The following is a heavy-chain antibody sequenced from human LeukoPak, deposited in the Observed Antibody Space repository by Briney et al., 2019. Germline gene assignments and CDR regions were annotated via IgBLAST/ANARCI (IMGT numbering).Heavy chain of an antibody. J-gene: IGHJ4*02. V-gene: IGHV3-11*06. CDR3: ARDSNDYGDNGSFDY. CDR1: GFTFSDYY. D-gene: IGHD4-17*01. Sequence: GGSLRLSCAASGFTFSDYYMSWIRQAPGKGLEWVSYISSSTSYTDYADSVKGRFTISRDNAKNSLYLQMNTLRAEDTAVYYCARDSNDYGDNGSFDYWGQGTPVTASS. CDR2: ISSSTSYT.